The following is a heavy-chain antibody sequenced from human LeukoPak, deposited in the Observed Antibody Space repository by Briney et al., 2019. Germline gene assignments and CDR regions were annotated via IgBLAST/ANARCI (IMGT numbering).Heavy chain of an antibody. Sequence: GGSLRLSCAASGFTFSSYAMHWVRQAPGKGLEWVAVISYDGSNKYYADSVKGRFTISRDNSKNTLYLQMNSLRAEDTAVYYCARDRGSSGWYLGTVDYWGQGTLVTVSS. CDR3: ARDRGSSGWYLGTVDY. CDR1: GFTFSSYA. V-gene: IGHV3-30*04. D-gene: IGHD6-19*01. J-gene: IGHJ4*02. CDR2: ISYDGSNK.